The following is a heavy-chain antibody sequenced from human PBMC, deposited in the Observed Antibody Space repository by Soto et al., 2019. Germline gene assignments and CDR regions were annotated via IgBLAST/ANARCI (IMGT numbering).Heavy chain of an antibody. D-gene: IGHD6-13*01. CDR1: GASINDFY. CDR2: MYYSETT. CDR3: ARANSSTWYKLEYKWFDP. Sequence: SETLSLTCTVSGASINDFYWSWIRQTPGKGLEWVGFMYYSETTKYNPSLKGRVNMSLDTSKNQVSLHLKSVTAADTAVYYCARANSSTWYKLEYKWFDPWGQGTQVIVSS. V-gene: IGHV4-59*01. J-gene: IGHJ5*02.